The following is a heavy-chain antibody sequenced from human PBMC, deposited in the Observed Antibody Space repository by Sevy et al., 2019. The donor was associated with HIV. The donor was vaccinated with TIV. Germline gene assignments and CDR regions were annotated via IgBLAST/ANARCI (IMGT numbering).Heavy chain of an antibody. J-gene: IGHJ4*02. Sequence: GRSLRLSCAASGFTFDDYGMSWVRQAPGKGLEWVSGINWNGGSTGYADSVKGRFTISRDNAKNSLYLQMNSLRAEDTALYYCARAAGTGYQNLFDYWGQGTLVTVSS. CDR2: INWNGGST. V-gene: IGHV3-20*04. CDR3: ARAAGTGYQNLFDY. D-gene: IGHD3-9*01. CDR1: GFTFDDYG.